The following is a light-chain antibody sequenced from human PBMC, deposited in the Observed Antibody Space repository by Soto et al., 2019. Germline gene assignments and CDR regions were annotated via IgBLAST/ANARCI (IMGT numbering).Light chain of an antibody. J-gene: IGKJ2*01. CDR3: QQSYSTPRT. V-gene: IGKV1-39*01. CDR1: QSISSY. CDR2: AAS. Sequence: DIQMTQSPSALSASVGDRVTITCRASQSISSYLNWYQQKPGRAPNLLIYAASTLRSGVPSRFSGSGSGTDFTLTISSLQPEDFATYYCQQSYSTPRTFGQGTKLEI.